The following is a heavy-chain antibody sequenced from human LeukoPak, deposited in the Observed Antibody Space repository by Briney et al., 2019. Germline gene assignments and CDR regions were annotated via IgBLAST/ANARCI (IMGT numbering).Heavy chain of an antibody. D-gene: IGHD3-10*01. CDR1: GFTFSSYA. J-gene: IGHJ4*02. Sequence: GGSLRLSCAASGFTFSSYAMSWVRQAPGKGLEWVSAISGSGGSTYYADSVKGRFTISRDNSKNTLYLQMNSLRAEDTAVYYCANNYGSGSYYTSDYWGQGTLVTVSS. CDR2: ISGSGGST. CDR3: ANNYGSGSYYTSDY. V-gene: IGHV3-23*01.